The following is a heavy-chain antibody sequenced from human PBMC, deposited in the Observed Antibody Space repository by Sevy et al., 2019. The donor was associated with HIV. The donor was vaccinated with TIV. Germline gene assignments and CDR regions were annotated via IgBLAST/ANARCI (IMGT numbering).Heavy chain of an antibody. CDR1: GFSFSTSG. CDR3: VVPKVTGTTTMFDY. Sequence: GGSLRLSCAASGFSFSTSGMNWVRQAPGKGLEWVSYIGGTTSTIYYADSVKGRFTISRDNARNSLYLQMNSLRDEDTAVYYCVVPKVTGTTTMFDYWGQGTLVTVSS. CDR2: IGGTTSTI. V-gene: IGHV3-48*02. J-gene: IGHJ4*02. D-gene: IGHD1-7*01.